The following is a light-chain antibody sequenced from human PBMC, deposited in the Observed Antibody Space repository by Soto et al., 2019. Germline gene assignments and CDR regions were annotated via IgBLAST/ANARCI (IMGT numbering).Light chain of an antibody. CDR3: SSYTSSSTS. CDR1: SSDVGGYNY. Sequence: QSVLTQPASVSGSPGQSITISCTGTSSDVGGYNYVSWYQQHPGKAPKLMIYDVSNRPSGVSNRFSGSKSGNTASLTISGLQAEDEAYYYCSSYTSSSTSFGTGTKLTVL. J-gene: IGLJ1*01. V-gene: IGLV2-14*01. CDR2: DVS.